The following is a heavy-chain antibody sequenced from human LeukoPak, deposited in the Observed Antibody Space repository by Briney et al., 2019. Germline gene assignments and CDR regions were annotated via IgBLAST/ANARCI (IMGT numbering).Heavy chain of an antibody. CDR1: GYTFTGYY. Sequence: ASVKVSCKASGYTFTGYYMHWVRQAPGQGLEWMGWINPNSGGTNYALKFQGRVTMTRDTSISTAYMELSRLRSVDTAVYYCARDRTRTGYSSGWYHDYWGQGTLVTVSS. CDR3: ARDRTRTGYSSGWYHDY. J-gene: IGHJ4*02. CDR2: INPNSGGT. D-gene: IGHD6-19*01. V-gene: IGHV1-2*02.